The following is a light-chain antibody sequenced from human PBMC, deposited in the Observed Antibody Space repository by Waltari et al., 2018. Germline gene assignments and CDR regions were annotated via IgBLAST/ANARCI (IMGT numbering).Light chain of an antibody. CDR1: QSVSSSY. V-gene: IGKV3-20*01. CDR2: GAS. Sequence: ELVLTHSPGTLSLSSGERANLSCRASQSVSSSYLAWYQQKPGQAPRLLIYGASSRATGIPDRFSGSGSGTDFTLTISRLEPEDFAVYYCQQYGSSPWTFGQGTKVEIK. CDR3: QQYGSSPWT. J-gene: IGKJ1*01.